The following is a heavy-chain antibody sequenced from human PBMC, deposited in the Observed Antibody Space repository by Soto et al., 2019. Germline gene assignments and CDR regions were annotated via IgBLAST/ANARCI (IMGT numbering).Heavy chain of an antibody. V-gene: IGHV1-69*01. CDR1: GGTFSSYA. Sequence: VQLVQSGAEVNKPGFSVKVSCKASGGTFSSYAISWVRQAPGQGLEWMGGIIPIFGTANYAQKFQGRVTITAKEPTGTAYMELGSLNSEDTAGYYCARADKIAGRNQTFDYWGQGTLVTVSS. CDR2: IIPIFGTA. J-gene: IGHJ4*02. D-gene: IGHD2-2*01. CDR3: ARADKIAGRNQTFDY.